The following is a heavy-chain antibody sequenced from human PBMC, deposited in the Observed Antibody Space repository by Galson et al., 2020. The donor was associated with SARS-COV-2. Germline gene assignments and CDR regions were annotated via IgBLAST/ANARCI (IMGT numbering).Heavy chain of an antibody. Sequence: GGSLRLSCAASGFTFSNYPMSWVRQAPGQGLEWVSELRGSGDTTYYADSVKGRFTIYRDTSSNTLYLQMNSLRAEDTAMYYCAKEVPMTGRTDEYFQHWGQGTLVTFSS. CDR3: AKEVPMTGRTDEYFQH. CDR1: GFTFSNYP. J-gene: IGHJ1*01. CDR2: LRGSGDTT. D-gene: IGHD3-9*01. V-gene: IGHV3-23*01.